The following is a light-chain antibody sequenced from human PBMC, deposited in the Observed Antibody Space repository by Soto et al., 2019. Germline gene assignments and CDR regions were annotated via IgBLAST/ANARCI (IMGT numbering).Light chain of an antibody. CDR3: QQYGSSALT. J-gene: IGKJ4*01. CDR1: QTVLSN. CDR2: GAS. V-gene: IGKV3-15*01. Sequence: EIVMTQSPATLSVSPGEGATLSCRASQTVLSNLAWYQQKPGQAPRLLIYGASTRATGIPARFSGSGSGTEFTLTISRLEPEDFAVYYCQQYGSSALTFGGGTKVDI.